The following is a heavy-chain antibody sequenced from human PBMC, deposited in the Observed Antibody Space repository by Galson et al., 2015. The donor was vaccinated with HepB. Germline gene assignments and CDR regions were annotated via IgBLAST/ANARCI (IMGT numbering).Heavy chain of an antibody. CDR2: SYYTGST. J-gene: IGHJ3*02. CDR1: GGSVSRSAFY. D-gene: IGHD3-22*01. CDR3: ARTHDNSGYYHERAFDI. V-gene: IGHV4-39*07. Sequence: ETLSLTCSVSGGSVSRSAFYWGWIRQSPGKGPAWIGSSYYTGSTYYNPSLKSRVTISVDVSNNQFSLTLTSVTAADTAVYFCARTHDNSGYYHERAFDIWGQGTSVSVSS.